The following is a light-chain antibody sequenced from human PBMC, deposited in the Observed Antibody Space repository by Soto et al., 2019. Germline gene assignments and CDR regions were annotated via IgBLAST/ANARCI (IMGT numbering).Light chain of an antibody. CDR2: DAS. CDR3: LQYSTWPPLYT. V-gene: IGKV3-15*01. CDR1: QGVSSY. Sequence: EIVMTQSPAALSVSLGERVSLTCRASQGVSSYLAWYQQQPGQAPRLLISDASTRATDIPDRFSGSGSGTDFTLTISSLQSADLAVYYCLQYSTWPPLYTFGQGTKLEIK. J-gene: IGKJ2*01.